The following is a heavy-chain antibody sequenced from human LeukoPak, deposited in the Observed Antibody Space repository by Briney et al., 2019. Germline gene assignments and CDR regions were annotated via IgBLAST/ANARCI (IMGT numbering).Heavy chain of an antibody. Sequence: GGSLRLSCAASGFTFSSYSMNWVRQAPGKGLEWVSSISSSSSYIYYADSVKGRFTISRDNAKNPLYLQMNSLRAEDTAVYYCARTMVRGVSAIDYWGQGTLVTVSS. D-gene: IGHD3-10*01. J-gene: IGHJ4*02. V-gene: IGHV3-21*01. CDR3: ARTMVRGVSAIDY. CDR2: ISSSSSYI. CDR1: GFTFSSYS.